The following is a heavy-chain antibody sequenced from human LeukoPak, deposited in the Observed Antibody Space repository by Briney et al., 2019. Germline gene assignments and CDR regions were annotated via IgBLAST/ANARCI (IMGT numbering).Heavy chain of an antibody. J-gene: IGHJ4*02. CDR3: TTAMGYFDY. V-gene: IGHV3-15*01. CDR1: GLPLRKAR. CDR2: IKSKADGGTT. D-gene: IGHD3-10*01. Sequence: KSGGSLRLSCAPCGLPLRKARMSGVPDAPGERVEGVGRIKSKADGGTTDYAAPVEGRFTISRDDSKNTLYLPMNSLKTEDTAVYYCTTAMGYFDYWGQGTLVTVSS.